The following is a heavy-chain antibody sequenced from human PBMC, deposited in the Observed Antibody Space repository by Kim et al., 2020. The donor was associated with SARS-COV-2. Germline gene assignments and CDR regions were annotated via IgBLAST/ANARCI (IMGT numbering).Heavy chain of an antibody. CDR3: VRDRMGGAFDI. D-gene: IGHD3-16*01. V-gene: IGHV3-48*02. CDR2: ITKSSATI. J-gene: IGHJ3*02. Sequence: GVSLRLSCATSGFPFSAYDMNWVRQAPGKGLEWLSFITKSSATIYYADSVKGRFTTSRDNAKNSLHLQMNSLKDEDTAVYHCVRDRMGGAFDIWGQGTLV. CDR1: GFPFSAYD.